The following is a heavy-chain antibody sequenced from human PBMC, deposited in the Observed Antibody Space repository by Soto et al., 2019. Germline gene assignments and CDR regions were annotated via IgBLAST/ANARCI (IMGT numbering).Heavy chain of an antibody. J-gene: IGHJ4*02. V-gene: IGHV4-30-4*01. Sequence: QVQLQESGPGLVKPSQTLSLTCTVSGGSISSGDYYWSWIRQPPGKGLEWIGYIYYSGSTYYNPSFRRRVNISVDTSKNQFSLKLSSVTAADTAVYYCARVIPTVTIFDYWGQGTLVTVSS. CDR3: ARVIPTVTIFDY. D-gene: IGHD4-17*01. CDR1: GGSISSGDYY. CDR2: IYYSGST.